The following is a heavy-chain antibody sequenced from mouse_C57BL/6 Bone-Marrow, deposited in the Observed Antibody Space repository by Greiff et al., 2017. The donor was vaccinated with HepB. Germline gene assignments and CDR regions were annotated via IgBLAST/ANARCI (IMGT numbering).Heavy chain of an antibody. CDR3: ARKITTVVEGWYFDV. CDR2: ISNGGGST. V-gene: IGHV5-12*01. Sequence: EVHLVESGGGLVQPGGSLKLSCAASGFTFSDYYMYWVRQTPEKRLEWVAYISNGGGSTYYPDTVKGRFTISRDNAKNTLYLQMSRLKSEDTAMYYCARKITTVVEGWYFDVWGTGTTVTVSS. J-gene: IGHJ1*03. D-gene: IGHD1-1*01. CDR1: GFTFSDYY.